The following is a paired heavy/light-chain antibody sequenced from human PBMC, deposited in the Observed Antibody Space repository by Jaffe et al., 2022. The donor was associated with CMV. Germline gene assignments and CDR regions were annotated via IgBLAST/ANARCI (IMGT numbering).Heavy chain of an antibody. J-gene: IGHJ4*02. CDR3: ARMWRPGITTVRGPFDY. V-gene: IGHV2-26*01. D-gene: IGHD3-10*01. CDR2: IFSNDEK. Sequence: QATLKESGPVLVNPTETLTLTCTVSGFSLSDARMGVGWVRQPPGKAPEWLAHIFSNDEKFYTTSLKTRLTISKDTSKSQVVLTMTDMDPVDTATYYCARMWRPGITTVRGPFDYWGQGMLVTVSS. CDR1: GFSLSDARMG.
Light chain of an antibody. Sequence: EIVLTQSPGTLSLSPGERATLSCRASQSVSSTYLAWYQQKPGQAPRLLSYGASAWATGIPDRFSVSGSGTDFTLTISRLEPEDFAVYYCHQYGNLPRTFGQGTKVEIK. CDR1: QSVSSTY. CDR2: GAS. CDR3: HQYGNLPRT. V-gene: IGKV3-20*01. J-gene: IGKJ1*01.